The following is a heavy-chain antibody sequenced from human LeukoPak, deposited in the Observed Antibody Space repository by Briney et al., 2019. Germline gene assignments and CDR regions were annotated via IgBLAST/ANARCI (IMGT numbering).Heavy chain of an antibody. D-gene: IGHD3-10*01. V-gene: IGHV3-23*01. CDR3: AKDDAWLRFGE. CDR1: GFTFINYW. J-gene: IGHJ4*02. Sequence: GGSLRLSCAASGFTFINYWMNWVRQAPGKGLERVSGISPSGDITYYADSVKGRFTISRDNSKNTLYLEVISLTAEDTAVYYCAKDDAWLRFGEWSQGTLVTVSS. CDR2: ISPSGDIT.